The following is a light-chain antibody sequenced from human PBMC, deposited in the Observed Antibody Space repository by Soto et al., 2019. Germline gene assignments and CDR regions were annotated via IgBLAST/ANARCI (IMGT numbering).Light chain of an antibody. CDR2: WAS. CDR3: QQYYGTPWT. Sequence: DIVMTQSPDSLAVSLGERATINCKSSQSVLYSSNNKSYLAWYQQKPGQPPKLLIYWASTRESGVPDRFSGSGSGTDFTLTISSLQAEDAAVYYCQQYYGTPWTFGQGTRVEIK. V-gene: IGKV4-1*01. CDR1: QSVLYSSNNKSY. J-gene: IGKJ1*01.